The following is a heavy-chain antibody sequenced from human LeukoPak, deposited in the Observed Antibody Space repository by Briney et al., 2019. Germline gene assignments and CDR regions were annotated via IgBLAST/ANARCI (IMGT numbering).Heavy chain of an antibody. Sequence: GASVKVSCKASGYTFTSYYMHWVRQAPGQGLEWMGIINPSGGSTSYAQKFRGRVTMTRDMSTSTVYMELSSLRSEDTAVYYCAREDTLGYCSGGSCYYFDYWGQGTLVTVSS. CDR2: INPSGGST. CDR1: GYTFTSYY. D-gene: IGHD2-15*01. J-gene: IGHJ4*02. V-gene: IGHV1-46*01. CDR3: AREDTLGYCSGGSCYYFDY.